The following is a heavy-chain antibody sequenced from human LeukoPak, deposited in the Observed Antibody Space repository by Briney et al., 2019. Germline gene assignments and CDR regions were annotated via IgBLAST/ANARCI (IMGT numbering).Heavy chain of an antibody. J-gene: IGHJ4*02. CDR3: AGEYCSGGSCRQGFDY. CDR1: GYTVTDYY. Sequence: ASVKLSCKASGYTVTDYYMHWVRQAPGQGLEWMGWINPNSGDTNHAQNFQGRVTLTRDTSISTDYMELSSLRSDDSAVYYCAGEYCSGGSCRQGFDYWGQGTLVTVSS. V-gene: IGHV1-2*02. CDR2: INPNSGDT. D-gene: IGHD2-15*01.